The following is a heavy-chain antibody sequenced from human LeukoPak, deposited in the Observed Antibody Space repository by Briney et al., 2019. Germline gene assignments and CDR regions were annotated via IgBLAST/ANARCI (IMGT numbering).Heavy chain of an antibody. CDR3: ARDRGSSTSCYYYYGMDV. D-gene: IGHD2-2*01. CDR2: ISYDGSNK. J-gene: IGHJ6*02. CDR1: GFTFSSYA. V-gene: IGHV3-30-3*01. Sequence: GRSLRLSCAASGFTFSSYAMHWVRQAPGKGLEWVAVISYDGSNKYYADSVKGRFTISRDNSKNTLYLQMNSLRAEDTAVYYCARDRGSSTSCYYYYGMDVWGQGPTVTVSS.